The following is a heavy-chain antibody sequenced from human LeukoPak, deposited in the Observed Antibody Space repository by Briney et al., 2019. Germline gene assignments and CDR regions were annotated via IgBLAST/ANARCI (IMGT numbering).Heavy chain of an antibody. CDR2: ISAYNGNT. Sequence: ASVKVSCKASGYTFTSYYMHWVRQAPGQGLEWKGWISAYNGNTNYAQKLQGRVTMTTDTSTSTAYMELRSLRSDDTAVYYCARRPASGSFNWFDPWGQGTLVTVSS. CDR1: GYTFTSYY. V-gene: IGHV1-18*04. CDR3: ARRPASGSFNWFDP. D-gene: IGHD3-10*01. J-gene: IGHJ5*02.